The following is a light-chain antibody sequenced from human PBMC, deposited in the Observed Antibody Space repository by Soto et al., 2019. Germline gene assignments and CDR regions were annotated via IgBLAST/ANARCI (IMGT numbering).Light chain of an antibody. CDR2: GAS. J-gene: IGKJ1*01. Sequence: ESVLTQSPGTLSLSPGERATLSCMASQSVTRDYLAWYQQRPGQAPRLLIYGASNRVTGIPDRFSGSGSGTDFTLTISRLEPEDFAVYYCQQYGTSPLTFGQATKVEVK. V-gene: IGKV3-20*01. CDR1: QSVTRDY. CDR3: QQYGTSPLT.